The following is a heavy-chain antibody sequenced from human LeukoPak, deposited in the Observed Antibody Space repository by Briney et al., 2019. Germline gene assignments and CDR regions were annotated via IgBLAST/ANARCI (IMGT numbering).Heavy chain of an antibody. D-gene: IGHD3-22*01. V-gene: IGHV1-18*01. CDR1: GYTFTSYG. CDR2: ISAYNGNT. CDR3: ATVDSSGYKLY. J-gene: IGHJ4*02. Sequence: GASVKVSCTASGYTFTSYGISWVRQAPGQGLEWMGWISAYNGNTNYAQKLQGRVTMTTDTSTSTAYMELRSLRSDDTAVYYCATVDSSGYKLYWGQGTLVTVSS.